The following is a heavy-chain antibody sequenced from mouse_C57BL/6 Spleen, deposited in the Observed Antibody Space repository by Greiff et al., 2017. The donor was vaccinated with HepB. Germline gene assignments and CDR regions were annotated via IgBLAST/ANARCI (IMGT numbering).Heavy chain of an antibody. CDR3: ARAEIYYDYDAWFAY. D-gene: IGHD2-4*01. V-gene: IGHV5-17*01. CDR1: GFTFSDYG. J-gene: IGHJ3*01. Sequence: EVQRVESGGGLVKPGGSLKLSCAASGFTFSDYGMHWVRQAPEKGLEWVAYISSGSSTIYYADTVKGRFTISRDNAKHTLFLQMTSLRSEDTAMYYCARAEIYYDYDAWFAYWGQGTQVTVSA. CDR2: ISSGSSTI.